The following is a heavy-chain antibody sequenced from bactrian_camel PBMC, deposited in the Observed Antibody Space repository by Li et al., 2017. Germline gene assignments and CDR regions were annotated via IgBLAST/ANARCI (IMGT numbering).Heavy chain of an antibody. CDR2: IDTIGRA. CDR1: LRSDSTYC. V-gene: IGHV3S53*01. D-gene: IGHD2*01. Sequence: VQLVESGGDSVQAGGSLTLSCTAILRSDSTYCLGWLRLAPGKEREGLVSIDTIGRATVADSVRGRFTVFRDDAKNTLTLQMNSLKPEDTAMYYCGTNVYCRGSAGRKILVTGARGPRSPSP. CDR3: GTNVYCRGSAGRKILVT. J-gene: IGHJ6*01.